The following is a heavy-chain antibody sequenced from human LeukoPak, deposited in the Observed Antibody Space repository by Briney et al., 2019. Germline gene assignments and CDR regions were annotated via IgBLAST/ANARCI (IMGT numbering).Heavy chain of an antibody. V-gene: IGHV3-21*01. Sequence: GGPLRLSCAASGFTFSSYSMNWVRQAPGKGLEWVSSISSSSSYIYYADSVKGRFTISRDNAKNSLYLQMNSLRAEDTAVYYCARDRGIVVVTAMGMDVWGQGTTVTVSS. CDR2: ISSSSSYI. D-gene: IGHD2-21*02. CDR1: GFTFSSYS. CDR3: ARDRGIVVVTAMGMDV. J-gene: IGHJ6*02.